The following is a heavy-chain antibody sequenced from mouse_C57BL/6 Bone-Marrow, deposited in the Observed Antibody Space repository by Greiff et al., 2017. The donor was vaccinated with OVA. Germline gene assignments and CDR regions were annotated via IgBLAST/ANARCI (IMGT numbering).Heavy chain of an antibody. CDR3: ARFYYGSRYFDY. CDR2: IYPGDGDT. V-gene: IGHV1-82*01. Sequence: QVQLQQSGPELVKPGASVKISCKASGYAFSSSWMNWVKQRPGKGLEWIGRIYPGDGDTNYNGKFKGKATLTADKSSSTAYMQRSSLTSEDSAVYFCARFYYGSRYFDYWGQGTTLTVSS. CDR1: GYAFSSSW. J-gene: IGHJ2*01. D-gene: IGHD1-1*01.